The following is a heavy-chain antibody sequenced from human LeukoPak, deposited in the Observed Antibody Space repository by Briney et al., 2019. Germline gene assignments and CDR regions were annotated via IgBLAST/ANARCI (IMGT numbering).Heavy chain of an antibody. CDR3: AKLWRTVVEEDY. D-gene: IGHD3-3*01. V-gene: IGHV4-38-2*02. Sequence: PSETLSLTCTVSGHSISSGYYWGWIRQPPGKGLEWIGSSYHSGSTYYDPSLKSRIILSVDTSKNQFSLKLTSVTAADTAVYYCAKLWRTVVEEDYWGQGTLVTVSS. CDR2: SYHSGST. J-gene: IGHJ4*02. CDR1: GHSISSGYY.